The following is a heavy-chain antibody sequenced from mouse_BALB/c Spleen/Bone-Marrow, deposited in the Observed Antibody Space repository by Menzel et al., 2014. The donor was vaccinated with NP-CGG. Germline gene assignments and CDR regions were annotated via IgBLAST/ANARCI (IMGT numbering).Heavy chain of an antibody. J-gene: IGHJ2*01. CDR3: ARHHRYAYYFDY. D-gene: IGHD2-14*01. V-gene: IGHV1S130*01. CDR1: GYTFTNSW. Sequence: VQLQESGSVLVRPGASVKLSCKAFGYTFTNSWIHWAKQRPGQGLEWIGEIHPNSGNTNFNEKFKVKATLTVDTSSSTAYVGLSSLTAEDSAVYYCARHHRYAYYFDYWGQGTTLTVSS. CDR2: IHPNSGNT.